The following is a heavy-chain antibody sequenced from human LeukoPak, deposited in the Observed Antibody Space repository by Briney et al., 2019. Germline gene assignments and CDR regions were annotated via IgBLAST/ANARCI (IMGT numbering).Heavy chain of an antibody. CDR1: GFTFSSYA. J-gene: IGHJ6*03. V-gene: IGHV3-30*04. D-gene: IGHD3-3*01. CDR2: ISYDGSNK. Sequence: GGSLRLSCAASGFTFSSYAMHWVRQAPGRGLEWMSVISYDGSNKYFADSVKGRFTISRDNSKNTLYLQMNSLRGEDTAVYYCARGQRAHVEWSYYMDVWGKGTTVTVSS. CDR3: ARGQRAHVEWSYYMDV.